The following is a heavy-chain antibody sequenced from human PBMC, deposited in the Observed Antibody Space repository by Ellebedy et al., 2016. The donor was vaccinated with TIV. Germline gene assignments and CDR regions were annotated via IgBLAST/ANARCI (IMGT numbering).Heavy chain of an antibody. CDR2: INPDSGGT. Sequence: ASVKVSCKTSGYTFTGYYLHWVRQAPGRGLEWMGWINPDSGGTNFAQELQGRVTMTRDTSINTVYMDLQRLESDDTAVYYCARVRRGSSGMDVWGQGTTVTVS. V-gene: IGHV1-2*02. CDR3: ARVRRGSSGMDV. CDR1: GYTFTGYY. J-gene: IGHJ6*02. D-gene: IGHD6-13*01.